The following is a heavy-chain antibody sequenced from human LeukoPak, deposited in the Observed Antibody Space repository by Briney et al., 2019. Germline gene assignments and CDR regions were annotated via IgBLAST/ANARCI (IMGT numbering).Heavy chain of an antibody. J-gene: IGHJ3*02. D-gene: IGHD6-19*01. CDR2: IRGRGGGT. Sequence: GGSLRLSCAASGFTFTSYAMSWVRQAPGKGVEWGSAIRGRGGGTYYADSVKGRFTISRDNSQNTLYLQMDSMRAEDTAVYHCAKGLSIEVAGRLAPFDIWGQGTMVTVSS. CDR3: AKGLSIEVAGRLAPFDI. CDR1: GFTFTSYA. V-gene: IGHV3-23*01.